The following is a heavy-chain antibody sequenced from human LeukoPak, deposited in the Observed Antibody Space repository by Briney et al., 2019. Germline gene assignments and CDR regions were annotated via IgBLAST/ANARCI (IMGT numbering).Heavy chain of an antibody. CDR2: ISYDGSNK. CDR1: GFTFSSYG. Sequence: PGRSLRLSCAAPGFTFSSYGMHWVRQAPGKGLEWVAVISYDGSNKYYADSVKGRFTISRDNSKNTLYLQMNSLRAEDTAVYYCAKDGGQGSVLSKDFDYWGQGTLVTVSS. CDR3: AKDGGQGSVLSKDFDY. J-gene: IGHJ4*02. V-gene: IGHV3-30*18. D-gene: IGHD2-8*01.